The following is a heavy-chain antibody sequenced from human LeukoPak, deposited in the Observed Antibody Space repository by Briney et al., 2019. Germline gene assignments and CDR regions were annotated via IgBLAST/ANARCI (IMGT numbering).Heavy chain of an antibody. V-gene: IGHV4-39*07. CDR1: GGSISSSSYY. CDR2: IYHSGST. J-gene: IGHJ4*02. CDR3: ASYDFWSGSGGFDY. Sequence: PSETLSLTCTVSGGSISSSSYYWGWIRQPPGKGLEWIGSIYHSGSTYYNPSLKSRVTISVDTSKNQFSLKLSSVTAADTAVYYCASYDFWSGSGGFDYWGQGTLVTVSS. D-gene: IGHD3-3*01.